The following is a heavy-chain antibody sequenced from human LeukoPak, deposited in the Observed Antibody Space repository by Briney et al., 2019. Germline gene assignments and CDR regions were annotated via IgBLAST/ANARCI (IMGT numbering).Heavy chain of an antibody. CDR3: ARDRMGSSWAEYYMDV. CDR2: INAGNGNT. J-gene: IGHJ6*03. V-gene: IGHV1-3*01. CDR1: GYTFTTYT. Sequence: GASVEVSCKASGYTFTTYTIHWVRQAPGQRLEWMGWINAGNGNTKYSQKFQGRVTITADKSTSTAYMELSSLRSEDTAVYYCARDRMGSSWAEYYMDVWGKGTTVTVSS. D-gene: IGHD6-13*01.